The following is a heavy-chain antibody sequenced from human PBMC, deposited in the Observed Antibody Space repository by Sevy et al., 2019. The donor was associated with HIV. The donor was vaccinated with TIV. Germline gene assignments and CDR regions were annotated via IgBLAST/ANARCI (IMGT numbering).Heavy chain of an antibody. V-gene: IGHV3-23*01. D-gene: IGHD2-8*01. CDR2: LSFGCGEI. J-gene: IGHJ4*02. Sequence: GGSLRLSCAASGFTFSKYSMSWVRQPPGKGLDWVSTLSFGCGEINYADSVKGRFTISRDNSKSSVYLQMNNLRPEDTAVYYCAREGCTKPHDYWGQGTLVTFSS. CDR3: AREGCTKPHDY. CDR1: GFTFSKYS.